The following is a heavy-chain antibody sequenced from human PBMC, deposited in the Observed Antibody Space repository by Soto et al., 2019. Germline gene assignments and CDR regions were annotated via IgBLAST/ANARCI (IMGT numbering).Heavy chain of an antibody. Sequence: QVQLVQSGVEVKKPGASVEVSCKASGYTFTTYGVSWGGQALGQGLEGMGWIGPYSRNTNYAQKLQGRVTMTTDTSTSTAYMELRSLRSDDTAVYYCARDGFDGFDIWGQGTMVTVSS. J-gene: IGHJ3*02. D-gene: IGHD5-12*01. V-gene: IGHV1-18*01. CDR3: ARDGFDGFDI. CDR2: IGPYSRNT. CDR1: GYTFTTYG.